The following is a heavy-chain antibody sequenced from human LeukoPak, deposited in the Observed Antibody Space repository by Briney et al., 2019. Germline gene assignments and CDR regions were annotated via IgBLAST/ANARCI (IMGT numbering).Heavy chain of an antibody. J-gene: IGHJ5*02. Sequence: GGSLRLSCAASGFTFSSYAMSWVRQAPGKGLEWVSAISGSGGSTYYADSVKGRFTISRDNYKNTLYLQMNSLRAEDTAVYYCAKGPVPPHWIDPWGQGTLVTVSS. D-gene: IGHD2-2*01. CDR3: AKGPVPPHWIDP. CDR2: ISGSGGST. V-gene: IGHV3-23*01. CDR1: GFTFSSYA.